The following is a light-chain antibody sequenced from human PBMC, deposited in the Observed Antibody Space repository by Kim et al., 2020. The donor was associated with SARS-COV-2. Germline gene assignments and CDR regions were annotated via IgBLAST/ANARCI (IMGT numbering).Light chain of an antibody. CDR1: QSVSST. V-gene: IGKV3-15*01. CDR3: QQFNNWPPLT. J-gene: IGKJ4*01. CDR2: GAS. Sequence: EIVMTQSPATLSVSPGERATISCRASQSVSSTLAWYQQKPGQAPRLLIYGASTRATGIPARFSGSGSGTEFTLTISSLQSEDFAVYYCQQFNNWPPLTFGGGTKVEIK.